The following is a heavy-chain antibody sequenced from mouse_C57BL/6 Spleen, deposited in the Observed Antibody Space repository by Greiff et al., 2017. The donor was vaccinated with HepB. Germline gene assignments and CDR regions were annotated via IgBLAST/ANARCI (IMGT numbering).Heavy chain of an antibody. CDR2: IHPNSGST. CDR1: GYTFTGYW. D-gene: IGHD1-1*01. Sequence: VQLQQSGAELVKPGASVKLSCKASGYTFTGYWMHWVKQRPGQGLEWIGMIHPNSGSTNYNEKFKSKATLTVDKSSSTAYMQLSSLTSADSAVYYCARRPPTVAGCAYWGQGTPLTVSS. J-gene: IGHJ2*01. CDR3: ARRPPTVAGCAY. V-gene: IGHV1-64*01.